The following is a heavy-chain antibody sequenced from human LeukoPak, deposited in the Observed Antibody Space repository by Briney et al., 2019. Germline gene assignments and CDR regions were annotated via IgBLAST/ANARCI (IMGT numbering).Heavy chain of an antibody. CDR1: GYTFTSYY. CDR2: INPSGGST. D-gene: IGHD3-22*01. Sequence: ASVKVSCKASGYTFTSYYMHWVRQAPGQGLEWMGIINPSGGSTSYAQKFQGRVTMTRDTSTSTVYMELSSLRSEDTAVYYCARRRQKYYYDSSGFDYWGQGTLSPSPQ. J-gene: IGHJ4*02. V-gene: IGHV1-46*01. CDR3: ARRRQKYYYDSSGFDY.